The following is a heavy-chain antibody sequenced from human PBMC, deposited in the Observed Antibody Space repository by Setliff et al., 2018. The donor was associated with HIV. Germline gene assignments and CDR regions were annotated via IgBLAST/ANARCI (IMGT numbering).Heavy chain of an antibody. CDR1: GFTFSSYA. CDR3: AKRGKIDYGYADYYSYYGMDV. CDR2: ISGSVGST. J-gene: IGHJ6*02. Sequence: GGSLRLSCAASGFTFSSYAMSWVRQAPGKGLEWVSAISGSVGSTYYADSVKGRFTISRDNSKNTLYLQMNSLRAEDTAVYYCAKRGKIDYGYADYYSYYGMDVWGQGTTVTVSS. V-gene: IGHV3-23*01. D-gene: IGHD4-17*01.